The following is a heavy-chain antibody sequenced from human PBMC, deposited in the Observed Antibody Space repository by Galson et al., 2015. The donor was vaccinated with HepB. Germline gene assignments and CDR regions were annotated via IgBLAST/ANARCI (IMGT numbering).Heavy chain of an antibody. CDR2: ISYDGSNI. CDR3: ARDSEPYVLLWFGELLKAIDY. V-gene: IGHV3-30*04. CDR1: GFTFSTYA. J-gene: IGHJ4*02. Sequence: SLRLSCAASGFTFSTYAMHWVRQAPGKGLEWVAMISYDGSNIYFADSVKGRFTISRDNSKNTLHLHMNSLRTEDTAVYYCARDSEPYVLLWFGELLKAIDYWGQGTLVAVSS. D-gene: IGHD3-10*01.